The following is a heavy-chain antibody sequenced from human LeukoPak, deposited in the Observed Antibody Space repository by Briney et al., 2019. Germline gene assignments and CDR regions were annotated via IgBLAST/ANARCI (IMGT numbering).Heavy chain of an antibody. Sequence: PSEALSLTCTVSGGSIGSYYWSWIRQPPGKGLEWIGFIYHSGSANYNPSLKSRVTISVDTSKNQFSLKLSSVTAADTAVYYCARYGAPSYCGGDCYQYYFDYWGQGTLVTVSS. CDR1: GGSIGSYY. CDR3: ARYGAPSYCGGDCYQYYFDY. V-gene: IGHV4-59*08. CDR2: IYHSGSA. J-gene: IGHJ4*02. D-gene: IGHD2-21*02.